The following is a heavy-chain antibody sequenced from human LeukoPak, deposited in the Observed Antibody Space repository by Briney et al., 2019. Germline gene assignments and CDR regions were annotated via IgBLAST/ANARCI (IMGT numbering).Heavy chain of an antibody. Sequence: GGSLRLSCAASGFTFSSYAMSWVRQAPGKGLEWISAISGSGGSTYYADSVKGRFTISRDNSKNTLYLQMNSLKTEDTAVYYCTRHADLVDTAMGGMTDWGQGTLVTVSS. V-gene: IGHV3-23*01. CDR2: ISGSGGST. J-gene: IGHJ4*02. D-gene: IGHD5-18*01. CDR1: GFTFSSYA. CDR3: TRHADLVDTAMGGMTD.